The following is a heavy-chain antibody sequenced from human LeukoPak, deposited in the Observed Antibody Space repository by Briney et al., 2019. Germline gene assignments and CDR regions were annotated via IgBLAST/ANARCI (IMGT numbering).Heavy chain of an antibody. CDR3: ATHCSSISCSLATFDI. D-gene: IGHD2-2*01. Sequence: GGSLGLSCAASGFTFRSYWMTWVRQAPGKGPEWVASIKQDGSEKSYVDSVKGRFTISRDNARTSLSLQMNSLRAEDTAVYYCATHCSSISCSLATFDIWGQGTMVTVSS. V-gene: IGHV3-7*01. CDR2: IKQDGSEK. J-gene: IGHJ3*02. CDR1: GFTFRSYW.